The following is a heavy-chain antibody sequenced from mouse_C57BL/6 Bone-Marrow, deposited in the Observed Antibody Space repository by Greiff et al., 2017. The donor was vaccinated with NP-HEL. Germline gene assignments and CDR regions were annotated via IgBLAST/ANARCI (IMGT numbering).Heavy chain of an antibody. D-gene: IGHD2-5*01. CDR2: IYPGDGDT. CDR1: GYAFSSSW. Sequence: QVQLQQSGPELVKPGASVKISCKASGYAFSSSWMNWVKQRPGKGLEWIGRIYPGDGDTNYNGKFKGKATLTADKSSSTAYMQLSSLTSEDSAVYFCARMRGYSNWDWGQGTLVTVSA. V-gene: IGHV1-82*01. CDR3: ARMRGYSNWD. J-gene: IGHJ3*01.